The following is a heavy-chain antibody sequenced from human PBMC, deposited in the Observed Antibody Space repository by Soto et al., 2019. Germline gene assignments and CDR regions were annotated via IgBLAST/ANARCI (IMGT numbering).Heavy chain of an antibody. J-gene: IGHJ6*02. D-gene: IGHD3-3*01. CDR1: GGTFSSYA. Sequence: QVQLVQSGAEVKKPGSSVKVSCKASGGTFSSYAISWVRQAPGQGLEWMGGIIPIFGTVNYAQKFQGRVTITADESTSTAYMELSSLRSEDTAVYYCARGSILPWSGYVYYYYGMDVWGQGTTVTVSS. CDR2: IIPIFGTV. CDR3: ARGSILPWSGYVYYYYGMDV. V-gene: IGHV1-69*12.